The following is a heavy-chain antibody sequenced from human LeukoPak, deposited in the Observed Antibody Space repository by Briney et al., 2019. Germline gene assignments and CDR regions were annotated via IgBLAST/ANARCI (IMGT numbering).Heavy chain of an antibody. D-gene: IGHD4-17*01. CDR1: GFTFSSYG. CDR2: ISYDGSNK. J-gene: IGHJ1*01. V-gene: IGHV3-30*19. CDR3: ARNLHDYDIPARPLQH. Sequence: GGSLRLSCAASGFTFSSYGMHWVRQAPGKGLEWVAVISYDGSNKYYADSVKGRFTISRDNSKNTLYLQMNSLRAEDTAVYYCARNLHDYDIPARPLQHWGQGTLVTVSS.